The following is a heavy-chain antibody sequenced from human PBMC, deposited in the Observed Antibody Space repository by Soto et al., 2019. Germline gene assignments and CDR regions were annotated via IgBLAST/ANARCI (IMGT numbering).Heavy chain of an antibody. J-gene: IGHJ4*02. CDR3: ARSGIAAAGYYFDY. Sequence: QVQLQESGPGLVKPSQTLSLTCTVSGGSISCGGYYWSWIRQHPGKGLEWIGYIYYSGSTYYNPSLKSRVTISVDTSKNQFSLKLSSVTAADTAVYYCARSGIAAAGYYFDYWGQGTLVTVSS. D-gene: IGHD6-13*01. CDR1: GGSISCGGYY. V-gene: IGHV4-31*03. CDR2: IYYSGST.